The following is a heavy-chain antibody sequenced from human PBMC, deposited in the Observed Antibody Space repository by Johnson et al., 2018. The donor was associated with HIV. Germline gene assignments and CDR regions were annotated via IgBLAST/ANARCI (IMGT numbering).Heavy chain of an antibody. V-gene: IGHV3-20*04. D-gene: IGHD5-18*01. CDR1: GFTFDDYG. Sequence: MLLVESGGGVVRPGGSLRLSCAASGFTFDDYGMSWVRQAPGKGLEWVSGITWNGGSTGYADSVKGRFTISRDNAKNSLYLQMNSLRAEDTALYYCARVVGYKYGSAGDNDAFDIWGQGTKVTVSS. CDR3: ARVVGYKYGSAGDNDAFDI. J-gene: IGHJ3*02. CDR2: ITWNGGST.